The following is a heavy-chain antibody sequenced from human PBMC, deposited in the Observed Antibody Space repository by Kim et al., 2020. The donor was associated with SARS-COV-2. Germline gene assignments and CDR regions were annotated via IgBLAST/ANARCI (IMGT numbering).Heavy chain of an antibody. J-gene: IGHJ6*02. D-gene: IGHD5-12*01. CDR2: ISSSSSTI. CDR1: GFTFSSYS. Sequence: GGSLRLSCAASGFTFSSYSMNWVRQAPGKGLEWVSYISSSSSTIYYADSVKGRFTISRDNAKNSLYLQMNSLRDEDTAVYYCARILRRRDGYNSYYYYGMDVWGQGTTVTVSS. V-gene: IGHV3-48*02. CDR3: ARILRRRDGYNSYYYYGMDV.